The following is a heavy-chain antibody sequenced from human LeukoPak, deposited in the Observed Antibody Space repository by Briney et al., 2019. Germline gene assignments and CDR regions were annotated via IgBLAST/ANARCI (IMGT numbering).Heavy chain of an antibody. CDR3: ARDSLSVHNYGPKDY. CDR2: IIPILGIA. D-gene: IGHD5-18*01. CDR1: GGTFSSYA. V-gene: IGHV1-69*04. J-gene: IGHJ4*02. Sequence: SVKVSCKASGGTFSSYAISWVRQAPGQGLEWMGRIIPILGIANYAQKFQGRVTITADKSTSTAYMELSSLRSEDTAVYYCARDSLSVHNYGPKDYWGQGTLVTVSS.